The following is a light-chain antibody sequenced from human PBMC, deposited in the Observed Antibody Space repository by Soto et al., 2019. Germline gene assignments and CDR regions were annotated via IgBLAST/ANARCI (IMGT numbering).Light chain of an antibody. V-gene: IGLV1-51*02. CDR3: GTWDSSLSAVV. Sequence: QCALTQPPSVSAAPGQKVTISCSGSSSNIGNNYVSWYQQLPGTAPKLLIYENNKRPSGIPDRFSGSKSGTSATLGITGLQTGDEADYYCGTWDSSLSAVVFGGGTQLTVL. CDR2: ENN. J-gene: IGLJ2*01. CDR1: SSNIGNNY.